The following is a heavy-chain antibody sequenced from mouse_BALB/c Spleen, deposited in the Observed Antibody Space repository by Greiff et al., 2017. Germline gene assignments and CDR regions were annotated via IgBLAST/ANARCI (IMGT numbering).Heavy chain of an antibody. Sequence: EVQVVESGGDLVKPGGSLKLSCAASGFTFSSYGMSWVRQTPDKRLEWVATISSGGSYTYYPDSVKGRFNISKDNAKNTLYLQMSRLKSEDTAMYYCARQLAAGDYWGQGTSVTVSS. CDR2: ISSGGSYT. D-gene: IGHD6-1*01. CDR1: GFTFSSYG. V-gene: IGHV5-6*01. J-gene: IGHJ4*01. CDR3: ARQLAAGDY.